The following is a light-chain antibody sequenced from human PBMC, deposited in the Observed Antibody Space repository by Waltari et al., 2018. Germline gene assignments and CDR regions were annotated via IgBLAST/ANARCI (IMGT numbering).Light chain of an antibody. CDR3: QQYSASPCT. J-gene: IGKJ2*02. Sequence: DIQMTQSPSTLSASVGDRVTITCRASHSISGWLAWYQQRPGKAPKVLMYQASILQGGVPSRFSGSGSGTEFTLTISSLQPDDFATYYCQQYSASPCTFGQGTRLEIK. CDR2: QAS. V-gene: IGKV1-5*03. CDR1: HSISGW.